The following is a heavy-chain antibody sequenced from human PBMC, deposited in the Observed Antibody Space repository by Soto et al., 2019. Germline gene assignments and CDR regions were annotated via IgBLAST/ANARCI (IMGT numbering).Heavy chain of an antibody. CDR3: ARNAYGSSGSFHY. CDR1: GFTFSSYW. V-gene: IGHV3-48*02. J-gene: IGHJ4*02. CDR2: ISSSSSTI. Sequence: AGGSQRLSCAASGFTFSSYWVHWVRQTPGKGLEWVSYISSSSSTIYYADSVKGRFTISRDNAKNSLYLQMNSLRDEDTAVYYCARNAYGSSGSFHYWGQGTLVTVSS. D-gene: IGHD3-22*01.